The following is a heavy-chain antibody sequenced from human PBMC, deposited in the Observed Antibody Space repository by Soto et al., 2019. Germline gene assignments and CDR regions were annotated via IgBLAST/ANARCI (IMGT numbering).Heavy chain of an antibody. CDR3: ARDLAGATYYYYYGMDV. Sequence: LRLSCAASGFTFSSYAMHWVRQAPGKGLEWVAVISYDGSNKYYADSVKGRFTISRDNSKNTLYLQMNSLRAEDTAVYYCARDLAGATYYYYYGMDVWGQGTTVTVSS. CDR2: ISYDGSNK. CDR1: GFTFSSYA. V-gene: IGHV3-30-3*01. J-gene: IGHJ6*02. D-gene: IGHD1-26*01.